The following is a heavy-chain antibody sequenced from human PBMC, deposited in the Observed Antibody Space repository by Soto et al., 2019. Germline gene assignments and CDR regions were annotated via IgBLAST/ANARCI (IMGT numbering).Heavy chain of an antibody. V-gene: IGHV3-23*01. CDR2: ISGSGGST. Sequence: GDALKISCAASCFTVSRYAMSWVRQAPGKGLEWVSAISGSGGSTYYADSVKGRFTISRDNSKNTLYLQMNSLRAEDTAVYYCAKDSRSRYQLLYSVYYYYMDVWGKGTTVTVSS. D-gene: IGHD2-2*01. J-gene: IGHJ6*03. CDR3: AKDSRSRYQLLYSVYYYYMDV. CDR1: CFTVSRYA.